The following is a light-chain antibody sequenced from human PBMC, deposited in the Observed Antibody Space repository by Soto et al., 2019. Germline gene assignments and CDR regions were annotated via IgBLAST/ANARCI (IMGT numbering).Light chain of an antibody. Sequence: DIQMTQSPSFLSASVGDRVTITCRASQGSSAYVAWYQQKPGKAPNLLIYKASSLESGVPSRFSASRSGTEFTLTISSLQPDDFATYYCQQYNSYPRTFGQGTKVDIK. CDR1: QGSSAY. V-gene: IGKV1-5*03. CDR3: QQYNSYPRT. CDR2: KAS. J-gene: IGKJ1*01.